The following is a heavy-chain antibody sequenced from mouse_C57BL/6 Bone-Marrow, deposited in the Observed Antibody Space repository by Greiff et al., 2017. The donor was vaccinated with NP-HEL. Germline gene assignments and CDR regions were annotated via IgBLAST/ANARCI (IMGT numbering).Heavy chain of an antibody. J-gene: IGHJ4*01. D-gene: IGHD2-4*01. CDR1: GFTFSSYA. Sequence: EVHLVESGEGLVKPGGSLKLSCAASGFTFSSYAMSWVRQTPEKRLEWVAYISSGGDYISYADTVKGRFTISRDNARNTLYLQMSSLKSEDTAMYYCTRGTYYDYLYAMDYWGQGTSVTVSS. CDR2: ISSGGDYI. CDR3: TRGTYYDYLYAMDY. V-gene: IGHV5-9-1*02.